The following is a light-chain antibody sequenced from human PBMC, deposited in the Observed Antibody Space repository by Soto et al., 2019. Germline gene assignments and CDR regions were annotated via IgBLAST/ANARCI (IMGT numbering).Light chain of an antibody. V-gene: IGLV2-14*01. CDR2: DVS. CDR3: SSYTSSSTSYV. J-gene: IGLJ1*01. CDR1: SSDVGGYNY. Sequence: QSALTQPASVSGSPGQSITISCTGTSSDVGGYNYVSWYQQHPGKAPKIMIYDVSNRPSGVSNRFSGSKSGNTASLTISGLQAEDEDDYYCSSYTSSSTSYVFGTGTKLTVL.